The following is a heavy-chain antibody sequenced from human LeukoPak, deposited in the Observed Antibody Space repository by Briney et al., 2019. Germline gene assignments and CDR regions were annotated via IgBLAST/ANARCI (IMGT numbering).Heavy chain of an antibody. V-gene: IGHV3-9*03. CDR1: GFTFDDYA. CDR3: AKGEITMVRGVITN. Sequence: GGSLRLSCAASGFTFDDYAIHWVRQAPGKGLEWVSGISWNSGSIGYADSVKGRFTISRDNAKNSLYLQMNSLRAEDMALYYCAKGEITMVRGVITNWGQGTLVTVSS. CDR2: ISWNSGSI. D-gene: IGHD3-10*01. J-gene: IGHJ4*02.